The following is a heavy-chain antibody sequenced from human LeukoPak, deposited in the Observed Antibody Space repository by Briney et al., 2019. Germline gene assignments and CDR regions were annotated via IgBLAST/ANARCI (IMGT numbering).Heavy chain of an antibody. CDR2: ISSNGGST. V-gene: IGHV3-64*01. CDR3: ARGIPFWYFDL. CDR1: GFTFSSYA. J-gene: IGHJ2*01. Sequence: PGGSLRLSCAASGFTFSSYAMHWVRQAPGKGLEYVSAISSNGGSTDYANSVKGRFIISRDNSKNTLYLQMGSLRAEDMAVYYCARGIPFWYFDLWGRGTVVTVSS.